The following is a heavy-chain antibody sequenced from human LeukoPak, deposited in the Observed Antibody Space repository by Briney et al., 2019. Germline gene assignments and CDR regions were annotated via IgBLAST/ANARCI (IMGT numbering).Heavy chain of an antibody. CDR1: GFTFSSYG. D-gene: IGHD5-12*01. Sequence: PGGSLRLSCAASGFTFSSYGMHWVRQAPGKGLEWVAFIRDDGSNKYYADSVEGRFTISRDNSKNTLYLQMNSLRAEDTAVYYCAKDRYSGYKTFDYWGKGTLVTVSS. V-gene: IGHV3-30*02. CDR2: IRDDGSNK. CDR3: AKDRYSGYKTFDY. J-gene: IGHJ4*02.